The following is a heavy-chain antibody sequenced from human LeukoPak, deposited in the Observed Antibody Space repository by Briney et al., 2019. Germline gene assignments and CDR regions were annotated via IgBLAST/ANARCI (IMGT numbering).Heavy chain of an antibody. CDR1: GGSFSGYY. Sequence: SETLSLTCAVYGGSFSGYYLSWIRQPPGKGLKWIGEINHSGSTNYNPSLKSRVTISVDTSKNQFSLELSSVTAADTAVYYCARLIGDDRYFGYFDYWGQGTLVTVSS. J-gene: IGHJ4*02. V-gene: IGHV4-34*01. CDR3: ARLIGDDRYFGYFDY. CDR2: INHSGST. D-gene: IGHD5-12*01.